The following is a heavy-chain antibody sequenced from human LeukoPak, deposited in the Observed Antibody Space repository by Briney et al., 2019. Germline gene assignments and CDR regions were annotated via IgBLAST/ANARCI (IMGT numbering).Heavy chain of an antibody. CDR2: INHSGYT. V-gene: IGHV4-34*01. J-gene: IGHJ4*02. CDR3: TRAVAGHPD. D-gene: IGHD6-19*01. CDR1: GVPFSNYY. Sequence: PSETLSLTCAVSGVPFSNYYWSWVRQSPTKGLEWIGEINHSGYTSYNPSLKSRVTISIDTSKNQCSLMLTSVTAAETAVYYCTRAVAGHPDWGEGTLVTVSS.